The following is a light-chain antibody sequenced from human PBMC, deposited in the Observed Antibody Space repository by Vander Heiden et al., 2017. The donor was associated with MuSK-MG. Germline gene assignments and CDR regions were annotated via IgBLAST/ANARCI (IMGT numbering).Light chain of an antibody. CDR3: QVWDSSNDHVV. J-gene: IGLJ2*01. CDR1: NSGTQS. CDR2: DNS. Sequence: SSLLTQPPSVSLAPGQTARITCGGDNSGTQSLHWYQQKPGQAPVLVVYDNSDRPSGIPERFSGSKSGNTATLTITRVEAGDEADYYCQVWDSSNDHVVFGGGTKLTVL. V-gene: IGLV3-21*02.